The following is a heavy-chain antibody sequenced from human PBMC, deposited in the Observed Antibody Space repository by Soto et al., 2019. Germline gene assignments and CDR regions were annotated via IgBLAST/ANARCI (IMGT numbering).Heavy chain of an antibody. J-gene: IGHJ5*02. CDR3: ERGSAYDQSWFDT. CDR1: GDSVSTNRAS. Sequence: SQTLSLTCAISGDSVSTNRASWNWIRQSPSRGLEWLGRTYYRSRWYNDYAVSVKSRITINPDTSKNQFSLQLNSVTAEDKAVYYCERGSAYDQSWFDTWGQGTPVTVSS. CDR2: TYYRSRWYN. V-gene: IGHV6-1*01. D-gene: IGHD1-1*01.